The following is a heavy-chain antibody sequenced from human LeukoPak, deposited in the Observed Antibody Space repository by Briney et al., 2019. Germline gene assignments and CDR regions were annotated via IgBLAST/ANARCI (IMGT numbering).Heavy chain of an antibody. J-gene: IGHJ5*02. CDR2: IYYGGSA. D-gene: IGHD2-8*02. CDR3: ARQPNIVLVANWFDP. CDR1: GGSITSSGFY. Sequence: SETLSLTCTVSGGSITSSGFYWGWIRQPPGKGLEWIGNIYYGGSAYYNPSLKSRVTISVHTAKNQFSLNLSSVTPADPAVYSCARQPNIVLVANWFDPWGQGTLVAVSS. V-gene: IGHV4-39*07.